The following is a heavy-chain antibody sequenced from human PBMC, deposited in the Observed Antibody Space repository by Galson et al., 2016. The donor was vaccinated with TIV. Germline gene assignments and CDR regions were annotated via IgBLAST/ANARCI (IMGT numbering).Heavy chain of an antibody. CDR3: ARRPQWLGGSFDI. CDR2: IFYSGTT. V-gene: IGHV4-39*02. Sequence: SETLSLTCAVSGASITASSNSWVSNRQSPGTGLEWIGTIFYSGTTYYNPSLKSRVTISIDLSKRHFSLKVRSLTAADTAKYYCARRPQWLGGSFDIWGQGTVVTVSS. CDR1: GASITASSNS. D-gene: IGHD6-19*01. J-gene: IGHJ3*02.